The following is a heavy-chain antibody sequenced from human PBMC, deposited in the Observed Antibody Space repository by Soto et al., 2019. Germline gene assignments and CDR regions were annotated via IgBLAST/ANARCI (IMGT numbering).Heavy chain of an antibody. V-gene: IGHV4-31*03. CDR1: GGSISSGGYY. CDR2: IYYSGST. CDR3: ARDYLYDTSYFDY. Sequence: LSLTCTVSGGSISSGGYYWSWIRQHPGKGLEWIGYIYYSGSTYYNPSLKSRVTISVDTSKNQFSLKLSSVTAADTAVYYCARDYLYDTSYFDYWDQGTLVTVSS. D-gene: IGHD3-9*01. J-gene: IGHJ4*02.